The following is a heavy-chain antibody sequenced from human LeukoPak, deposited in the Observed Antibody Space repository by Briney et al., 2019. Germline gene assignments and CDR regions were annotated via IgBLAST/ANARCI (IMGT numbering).Heavy chain of an antibody. Sequence: GASVKVSCKASGGTFSSYAISWVRQAPGQGLEWMGRIIPTLGIANYAQKFQGRVTITADKSTSTAYMELSSLRSEDTAVYYCARGGTPNCSGGSCCDYWGQGTLVTVSS. J-gene: IGHJ4*02. V-gene: IGHV1-69*04. D-gene: IGHD2-15*01. CDR2: IIPTLGIA. CDR1: GGTFSSYA. CDR3: ARGGTPNCSGGSCCDY.